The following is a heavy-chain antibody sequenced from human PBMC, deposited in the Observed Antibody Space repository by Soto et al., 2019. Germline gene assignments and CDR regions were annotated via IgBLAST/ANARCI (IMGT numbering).Heavy chain of an antibody. Sequence: QITLKESGPTLVKPTQTLTLTCTFSGFSLSTSGVGVGWIRQPPGKALEWLALIYWDDDKRYSPSPKSRRTTTKDTSKNQVLHTMTNMVPVYTATYYCAYFGGLSEFDYWGQGTLVTVSP. D-gene: IGHD3-10*01. J-gene: IGHJ4*02. CDR2: IYWDDDK. V-gene: IGHV2-5*02. CDR3: AYFGGLSEFDY. CDR1: GFSLSTSGVG.